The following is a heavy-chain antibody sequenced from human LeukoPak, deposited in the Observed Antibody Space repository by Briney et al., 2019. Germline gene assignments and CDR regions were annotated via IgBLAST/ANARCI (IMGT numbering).Heavy chain of an antibody. Sequence: GGSLRLSCAASGFTFIDYYMIWIRQAPGKGPEWVSDISSSGNTIGYADSVRGRFTISRDNAKKSLYLQMNSLRAEDTAVYYCSRYQEMATIPLDYLGQGTLVTVSS. CDR3: SRYQEMATIPLDY. CDR2: ISSSGNTI. D-gene: IGHD5-24*01. CDR1: GFTFIDYY. J-gene: IGHJ4*02. V-gene: IGHV3-11*01.